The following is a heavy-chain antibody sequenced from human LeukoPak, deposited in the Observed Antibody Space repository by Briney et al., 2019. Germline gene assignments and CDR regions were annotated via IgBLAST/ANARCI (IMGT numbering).Heavy chain of an antibody. J-gene: IGHJ4*02. Sequence: GGSLRLSCAVCGSTLSNVTIGCVCQAPGKGLEWVGRIKSKTDGGTTDYAAPVKGRFTISGEDSKNTLDLQMNSLKYEDPFVHKFSRVACITLGDYWGQGTLVTVSS. CDR3: SRVACITLGDY. CDR2: IKSKTDGGTT. CDR1: GSTLSNVT. V-gene: IGHV3-15*01. D-gene: IGHD3-3*01.